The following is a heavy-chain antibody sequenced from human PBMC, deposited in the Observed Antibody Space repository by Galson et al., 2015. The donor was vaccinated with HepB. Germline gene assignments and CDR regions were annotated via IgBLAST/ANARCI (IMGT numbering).Heavy chain of an antibody. Sequence: SLRLSCAASGFTFSSYWMSWVRQAPGKGLEWVANIKQDGSEKYYVDSVKGRFTISRDNAKNSLYLQMNSLRAEDTAVYYCARAYSSGWYLLRYYYYMDVWGKGTTVTVSS. CDR1: GFTFSSYW. CDR2: IKQDGSEK. V-gene: IGHV3-7*04. D-gene: IGHD6-19*01. CDR3: ARAYSSGWYLLRYYYYMDV. J-gene: IGHJ6*03.